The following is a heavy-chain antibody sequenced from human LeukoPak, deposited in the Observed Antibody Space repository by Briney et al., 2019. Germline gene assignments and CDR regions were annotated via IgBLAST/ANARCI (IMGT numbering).Heavy chain of an antibody. Sequence: RGSLRLSCAASGITFRNYWMSWVRQAPGKGLEWVANIKQDGSEKYYMDSVKGRFTISRDNAKNSLYLQMNSLRAEDTAVYYCATPPFSVGLDSWGQGIPVTVSS. D-gene: IGHD2/OR15-2a*01. CDR2: IKQDGSEK. J-gene: IGHJ4*02. CDR3: ATPPFSVGLDS. V-gene: IGHV3-7*01. CDR1: GITFRNYW.